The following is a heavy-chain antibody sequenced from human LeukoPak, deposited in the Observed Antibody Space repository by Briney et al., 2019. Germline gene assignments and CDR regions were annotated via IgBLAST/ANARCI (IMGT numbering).Heavy chain of an antibody. Sequence: PGGSLRLSCAASGFTFSNTWMRWVRQAPGKGLEWVSVIYSGGSTYYADSVKGRFTISRDNSKNTLYLQMNSLRAEDTAVYYCAREGSMVHNYWGQGTLVTVSS. CDR2: IYSGGST. CDR3: AREGSMVHNY. J-gene: IGHJ4*02. D-gene: IGHD3-10*01. V-gene: IGHV3-53*01. CDR1: GFTFSNTW.